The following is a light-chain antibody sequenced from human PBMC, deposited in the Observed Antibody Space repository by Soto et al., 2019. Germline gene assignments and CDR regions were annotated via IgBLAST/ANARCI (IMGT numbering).Light chain of an antibody. CDR2: DTS. CDR3: PHSGSSPAYT. Sequence: EVVMRQSPAPLSVSPGEGATLSCRASQGLGATLAWSQHHPGQTPSLLVYDTSTRATGVPTRFSGTRSGAEFTITINSLQSEDFAVHYGPHSGSSPAYTFGQGTKMEIK. J-gene: IGKJ2*01. CDR1: QGLGAT. V-gene: IGKV3-15*01.